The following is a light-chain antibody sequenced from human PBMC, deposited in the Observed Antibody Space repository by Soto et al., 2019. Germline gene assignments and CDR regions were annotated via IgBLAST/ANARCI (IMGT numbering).Light chain of an antibody. CDR3: QQYGSSPIT. CDR1: QSISSW. V-gene: IGKV1-5*01. J-gene: IGKJ5*01. CDR2: DAS. Sequence: DIPMNQSPSTLSASLVDRVTITCRASQSISSWLAWYQQKPGKAPKLLIYDASSLESGVPSRFSGGGSGTDFTLTITSLQPEDFAVYYCQQYGSSPITFGQGTLLEIK.